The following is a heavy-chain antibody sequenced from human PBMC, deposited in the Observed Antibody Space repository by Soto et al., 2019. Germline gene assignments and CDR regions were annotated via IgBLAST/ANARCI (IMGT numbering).Heavy chain of an antibody. J-gene: IGHJ4*02. CDR2: IYYSGST. D-gene: IGHD2-15*01. V-gene: IGHV4-59*01. Sequence: SETLSLTCTVSGGSISSYYWSWIRQPPGKGLEWIGYIYYSGSTNYNPSLKSRVTISVDTSKNQFSLKLSSVTAADTAVYYCASEKVVAAQGAFDYWGQGTLVTVSS. CDR3: ASEKVVAAQGAFDY. CDR1: GGSISSYY.